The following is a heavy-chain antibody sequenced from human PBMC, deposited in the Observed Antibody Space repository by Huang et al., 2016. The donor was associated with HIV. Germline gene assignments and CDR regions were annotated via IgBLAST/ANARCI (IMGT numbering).Heavy chain of an antibody. CDR3: ARATYRDFEYSFDF. Sequence: QVQLQESGPGLVKPSQTLSLLCSVSGDSSTSTMTYSWTWFRQPAGQVLEYVGLIYATGTTYYNPSLKTRVSIALDTSKNQFSLRLTSMTAADTAVYYCARATYRDFEYSFDFWGQGILVTVSS. V-gene: IGHV4-61*09. CDR1: GDSSTSTMTYS. J-gene: IGHJ4*02. CDR2: IYATGTT. D-gene: IGHD2-21*01.